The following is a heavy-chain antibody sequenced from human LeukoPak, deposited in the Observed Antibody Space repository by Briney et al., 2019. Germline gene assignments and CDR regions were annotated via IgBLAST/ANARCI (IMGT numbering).Heavy chain of an antibody. CDR3: AKTTSSSRPYYFDY. J-gene: IGHJ4*02. CDR2: ITPSRCYT. V-gene: IGHV3-23*01. D-gene: IGHD6-6*01. Sequence: PWGFLKLSCAASLFTVSNYALSWIRQSPGRWLEWVSSITPSRCYTFHSVSVNGRLTIFIGHSKSTLYPQINSLRAEDTATYYCAKTTSSSRPYYFDYWAQGTLVAVSS. CDR1: LFTVSNYA.